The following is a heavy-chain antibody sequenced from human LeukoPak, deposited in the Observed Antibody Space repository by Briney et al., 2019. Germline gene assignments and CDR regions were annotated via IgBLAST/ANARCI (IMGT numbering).Heavy chain of an antibody. D-gene: IGHD1-26*01. CDR2: IIPIFGTA. J-gene: IGHJ4*02. CDR3: ARGGPLVGATLDY. Sequence: ASVKVSCKASGGTFSSYAISWVRQAPGQGLEWMGGIIPIFGTANYAQKFQGRVTITTDESRSTAYMELSSLRSEDTAVYYCARGGPLVGATLDYWGQGTLVTVSS. V-gene: IGHV1-69*05. CDR1: GGTFSSYA.